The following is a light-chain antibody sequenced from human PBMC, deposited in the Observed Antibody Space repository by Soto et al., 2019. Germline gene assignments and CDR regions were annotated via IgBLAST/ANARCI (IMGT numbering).Light chain of an antibody. CDR1: SSDVGGYNF. V-gene: IGLV2-11*01. J-gene: IGLJ1*01. CDR3: CSYAGSYTWV. Sequence: QSALTQPRSVSGSPGQSVTISCTGTSSDVGGYNFVSWHQQHPGKAPKLMIYDVSQRPSGVPDRFSGSKSGNTASLTISGLQAEDEADYYCCSYAGSYTWVFGTGTKVTVL. CDR2: DVS.